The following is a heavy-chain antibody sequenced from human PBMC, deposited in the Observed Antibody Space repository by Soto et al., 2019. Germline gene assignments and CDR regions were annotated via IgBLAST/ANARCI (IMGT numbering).Heavy chain of an antibody. V-gene: IGHV3-33*01. CDR3: ARDEGYSSSSVDY. D-gene: IGHD6-6*01. CDR2: IWYDGSNK. J-gene: IGHJ4*02. CDR1: GFTFSSYG. Sequence: GGSLRLSCAASGFTFSSYGMHWVRQAPGKGLEWVAVIWYDGSNKYYADSVKGRFTISRDNSKNTLYLQMNSLRAEDTAVYYCARDEGYSSSSVDYWGQGTLVTVSS.